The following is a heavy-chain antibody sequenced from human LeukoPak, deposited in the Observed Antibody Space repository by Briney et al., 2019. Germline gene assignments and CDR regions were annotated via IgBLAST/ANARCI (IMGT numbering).Heavy chain of an antibody. Sequence: GGSLRLSCAAYGFTFSSYSLNWVRQAPAKGLQCISSISSSSSYIYYADSVKGRFTISRDNAKNSLYLQMNSLRAEDTAVYYCARGSASLMYYSGSYCDHWGQGTLVTVSS. CDR1: GFTFSSYS. CDR3: ARGSASLMYYSGSYCDH. CDR2: ISSSSSYI. V-gene: IGHV3-21*01. D-gene: IGHD1-26*01. J-gene: IGHJ4*02.